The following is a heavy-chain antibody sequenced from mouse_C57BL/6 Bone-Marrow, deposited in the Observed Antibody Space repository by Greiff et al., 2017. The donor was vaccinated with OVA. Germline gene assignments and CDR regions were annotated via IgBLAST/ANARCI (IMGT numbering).Heavy chain of an antibody. CDR3: ARGAKRGDYFDY. Sequence: QVQLQQPGAELVKPGASVKLSCKASGYTFTSYWMQWVKQRPGQGLEWIGEIDPSDSYTNYNQKFKGKATLTVDTSSSTAYMQLSSLTSEDSAVDYCARGAKRGDYFDYWGQGTTLTVSS. CDR1: GYTFTSYW. CDR2: IDPSDSYT. J-gene: IGHJ2*01. V-gene: IGHV1-50*01. D-gene: IGHD3-1*01.